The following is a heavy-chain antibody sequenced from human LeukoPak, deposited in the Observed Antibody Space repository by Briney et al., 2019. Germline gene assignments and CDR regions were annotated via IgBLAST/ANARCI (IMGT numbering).Heavy chain of an antibody. J-gene: IGHJ4*02. V-gene: IGHV1-69*13. CDR2: IIPIFGTA. D-gene: IGHD6-6*01. CDR1: GGTFSSYA. CDR3: AGSIAARFNY. Sequence: SVKVSCKASGGTFSSYAISWVRQAPGQGLEWMGGIIPIFGTANYAQKFQGRVTITADESTSTAYMELSSLRSEDTVVYYCAGSIAARFNYWGQGTLVTVSS.